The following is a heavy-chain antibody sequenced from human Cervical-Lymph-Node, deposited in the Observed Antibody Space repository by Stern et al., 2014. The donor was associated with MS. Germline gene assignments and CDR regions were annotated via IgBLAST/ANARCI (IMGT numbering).Heavy chain of an antibody. CDR2: IRSKANSYAT. Sequence: EVQLVESGGGLVQPGGSLKLSRAASGFTFSGSAMYWVRQASGKGLEWVGRIRSKANSYATAYAASVKGRFTISRDDSENTAYLQMNSLKTEDTAVYYCARHPEHLFIHMDVWGQGTTVTVSS. CDR3: ARHPEHLFIHMDV. CDR1: GFTFSGSA. D-gene: IGHD3-10*02. V-gene: IGHV3-73*01. J-gene: IGHJ6*02.